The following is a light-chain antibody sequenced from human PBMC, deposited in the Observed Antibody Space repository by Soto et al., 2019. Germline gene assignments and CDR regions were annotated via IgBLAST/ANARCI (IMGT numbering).Light chain of an antibody. V-gene: IGLV1-40*01. CDR2: GNS. J-gene: IGLJ2*01. CDR1: SSNIGAGYD. CDR3: QSYDSSLSVV. Sequence: QSVLTQPPSVSGAPGQRVTISCTGSSSNIGAGYDVHWYQQLPGTAPKLLIYGNSHRPSGVPDRFSGSKSGTSASLAITGLQAEDEADDYCQSYDSSLSVVFGGGTKLTVL.